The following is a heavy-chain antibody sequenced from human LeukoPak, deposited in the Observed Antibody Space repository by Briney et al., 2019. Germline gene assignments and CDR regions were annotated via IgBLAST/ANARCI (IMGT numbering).Heavy chain of an antibody. V-gene: IGHV1-2*02. CDR1: GYTFTDYY. Sequence: ASGKVSCMASGYTFTDYYIHWVRQAPGQGLEWMGWISPNSGGTNYAQKFQGRVTMTRDTSISTAYMELSRLTSDDTAVYYCARGVAAVGGRWFDPWGQGTLVTVSS. D-gene: IGHD6-13*01. CDR3: ARGVAAVGGRWFDP. CDR2: ISPNSGGT. J-gene: IGHJ5*02.